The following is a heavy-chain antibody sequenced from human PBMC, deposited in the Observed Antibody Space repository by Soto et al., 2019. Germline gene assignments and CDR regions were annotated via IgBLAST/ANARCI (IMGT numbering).Heavy chain of an antibody. CDR3: ARAVAVPADFDY. CDR2: INAGNGNT. V-gene: IGHV1-3*05. D-gene: IGHD6-19*01. CDR1: GYTFTGYA. Sequence: QVQLVQSGAEEKKPGASVKVSCKASGYTFTGYAMHWVRQAPGQRLEWMGWINAGNGNTKYSQKFQGRVTITRDTAASTAYMELSSLRSEDTAVYYCARAVAVPADFDYWGHVPLVTVSS. J-gene: IGHJ4*01.